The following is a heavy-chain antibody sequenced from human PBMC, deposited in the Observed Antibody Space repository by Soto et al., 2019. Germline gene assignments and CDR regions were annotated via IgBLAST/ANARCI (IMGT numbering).Heavy chain of an antibody. CDR2: TYYRSKWYN. J-gene: IGHJ6*02. CDR3: ARVTTKAVYYYYGMDV. D-gene: IGHD4-17*01. Sequence: SQTLSLTCAISGDSVSSNSAAWNWIRQSPSRGLEWLGRTYYRSKWYNDYAVSVKSRITINPDTSKNQFSLQLNSVTPEDTAVYYGARVTTKAVYYYYGMDVWGQGTTVTVSS. CDR1: GDSVSSNSAA. V-gene: IGHV6-1*01.